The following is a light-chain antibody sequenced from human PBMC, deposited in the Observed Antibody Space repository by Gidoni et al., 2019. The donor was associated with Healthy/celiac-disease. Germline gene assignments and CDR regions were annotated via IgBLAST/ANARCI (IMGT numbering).Light chain of an antibody. CDR3: QQLNSYPPYT. CDR1: QGISSY. J-gene: IGKJ2*01. CDR2: AAS. V-gene: IGKV1-9*01. Sequence: QLTQSPSSLSASVGDRVTITCRASQGISSYLAWCQQKPGKAPKLLIYAASTLQSGVPSRFSGSGSWTDFTITISSLQPEDFATYYCQQLNSYPPYTFGQGTKLEIK.